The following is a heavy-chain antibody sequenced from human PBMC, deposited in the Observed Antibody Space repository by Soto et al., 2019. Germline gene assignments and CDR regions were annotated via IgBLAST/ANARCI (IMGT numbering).Heavy chain of an antibody. CDR1: GFTFSVYW. CDR3: ARPGYSNYGPGVDV. V-gene: IGHV3-74*01. J-gene: IGHJ6*02. CDR2: IDSYGSTT. D-gene: IGHD4-4*01. Sequence: EVQLVESGGGLVQPGGSLRLSCAASGFTFSVYWMHWVRQAPGKGLVWVSRIDSYGSTTSYADSVKGRFTISRDNAKSMLYLQMNSLRAEDTAVYYCARPGYSNYGPGVDVWGQGTTVTVSS.